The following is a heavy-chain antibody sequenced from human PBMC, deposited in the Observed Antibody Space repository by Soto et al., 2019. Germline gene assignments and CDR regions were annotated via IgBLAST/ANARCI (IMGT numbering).Heavy chain of an antibody. Sequence: QVQLQESGPGLVKPSEPLSLTCSVSGGPVSSGSYHWSWIRQPPGKGLEWIGFKPYTGSPDYNPCRKGRVVISIDMSKIQFALKLGSLTAAETAVDFWASVGWGGDSLGQGTLVTVSS. V-gene: IGHV4-61*01. CDR2: KPYTGSP. D-gene: IGHD7-27*01. CDR1: GGPVSSGSYH. J-gene: IGHJ4*02. CDR3: ASVGWGGDS.